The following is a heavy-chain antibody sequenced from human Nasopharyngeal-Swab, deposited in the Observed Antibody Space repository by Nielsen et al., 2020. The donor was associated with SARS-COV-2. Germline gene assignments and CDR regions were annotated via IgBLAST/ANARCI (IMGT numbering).Heavy chain of an antibody. CDR2: IRSKAYGGTT. J-gene: IGHJ6*02. CDR3: GRGDSSGPPPYYYGMDV. V-gene: IGHV3-49*04. CDR1: GFTFGDYA. Sequence: GESLKISCTASGFTFGDYAMSWVRQAPGKGPEWVGFIRSKAYGGTTEYAASVKGRFTISRDDSKSIAYLQMNSLKTEDTAVYYCGRGDSSGPPPYYYGMDVWGQGTTVTVSS. D-gene: IGHD3-22*01.